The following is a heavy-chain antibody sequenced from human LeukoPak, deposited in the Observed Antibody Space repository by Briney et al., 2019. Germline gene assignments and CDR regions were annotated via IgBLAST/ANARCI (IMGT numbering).Heavy chain of an antibody. CDR1: GFTFSSYS. Sequence: GGSLRLSCAASGFTFSSYSMNWVRQAPGKGLEWVSSISSSSSYIYYADSVKGRFTISRDNAKNSLYLQMNSLRAEDTAVYYCARDKGQEYYYGSGPAGWFDPWGQGTLVTDSS. CDR2: ISSSSSYI. D-gene: IGHD3-10*01. CDR3: ARDKGQEYYYGSGPAGWFDP. V-gene: IGHV3-21*01. J-gene: IGHJ5*02.